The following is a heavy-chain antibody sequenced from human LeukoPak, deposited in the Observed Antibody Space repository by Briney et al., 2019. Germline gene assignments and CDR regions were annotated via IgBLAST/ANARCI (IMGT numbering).Heavy chain of an antibody. D-gene: IGHD1-14*01. CDR3: AKNHREHDSYYYFMDV. V-gene: IGHV4-34*01. J-gene: IGHJ6*03. Sequence: SETLSLTCAVYGGSFSGYYWSWIRQPPGKGLEWIGEINHSGSTNYNPSLKSRVTISLDKSNNQFSLKLSSVTAADTAVYYCAKNHREHDSYYYFMDVWGKGTTVTVSS. CDR2: INHSGST. CDR1: GGSFSGYY.